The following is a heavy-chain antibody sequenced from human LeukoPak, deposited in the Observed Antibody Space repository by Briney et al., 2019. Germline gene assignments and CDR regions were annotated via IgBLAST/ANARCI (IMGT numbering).Heavy chain of an antibody. V-gene: IGHV3-7*01. CDR1: GFTFSSYW. CDR3: ARVARVYYDFWSGSDY. J-gene: IGHJ4*02. CDR2: IKQDGSDK. D-gene: IGHD3-3*01. Sequence: PGGSLRLSCAASGFTFSSYWMSWVRQAPGKGLEWVANIKQDGSDKYYVDSVKGRFTISRDNAKNSLYLQMNSLRAEDTAVYYCARVARVYYDFWSGSDYWGQGTLVTVSS.